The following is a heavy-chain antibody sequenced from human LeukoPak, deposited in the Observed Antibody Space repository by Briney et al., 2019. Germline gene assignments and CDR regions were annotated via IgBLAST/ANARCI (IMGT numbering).Heavy chain of an antibody. Sequence: SETLSLTCTVSGGSISSSSYYWGWIRQPPGKGLEWIGSIYYSGSTYYNPSLKSRVTISVDTSKTQFSRKLSSVTAADTAVYYCARGQRYSYGYYYYGMDVWGQGTTVTVSS. CDR1: GGSISSSSYY. J-gene: IGHJ6*02. CDR2: IYYSGST. CDR3: ARGQRYSYGYYYYGMDV. D-gene: IGHD5-18*01. V-gene: IGHV4-39*01.